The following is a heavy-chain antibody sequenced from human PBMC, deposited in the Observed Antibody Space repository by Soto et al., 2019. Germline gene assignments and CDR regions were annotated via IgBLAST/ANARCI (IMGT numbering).Heavy chain of an antibody. J-gene: IGHJ4*02. Sequence: QVQLQESGPGLVKPSQTLSLTCTVSGGSISSGDYYWSWIRQHPGKGLEWIGYIYYSGSTYYNPSLKSRGTISGDTSKNQFSLKLNSVTAADTAVYYCERFGVTMSGIDYWGQGTLVTVSS. CDR3: ERFGVTMSGIDY. CDR2: IYYSGST. V-gene: IGHV4-31*03. D-gene: IGHD3-22*01. CDR1: GGSISSGDYY.